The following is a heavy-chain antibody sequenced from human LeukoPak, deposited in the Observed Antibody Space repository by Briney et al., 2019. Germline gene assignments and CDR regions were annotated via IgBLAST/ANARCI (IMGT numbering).Heavy chain of an antibody. J-gene: IGHJ4*02. V-gene: IGHV1-69*01. CDR2: IIPIFGTA. Sequence: SVKVSCKASGGTFSSYAISWVRQAPGQGLEWMGGIIPIFGTANYAQKFQGRVTITADESTGTAYMELSSLRSEDTAVYYCAVETYYYGSGSYSIDYWGQGTLVTVSS. D-gene: IGHD3-10*01. CDR3: AVETYYYGSGSYSIDY. CDR1: GGTFSSYA.